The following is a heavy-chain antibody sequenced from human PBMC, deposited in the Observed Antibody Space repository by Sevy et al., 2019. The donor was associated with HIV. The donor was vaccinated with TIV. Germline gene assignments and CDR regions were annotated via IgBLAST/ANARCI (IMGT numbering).Heavy chain of an antibody. J-gene: IGHJ4*02. Sequence: GESLKISCAASGITFSSHAMHWVRQAPGKGLEWVTIISYDGSNKYYADSVKGRFTISRDTSKNTLYLQMNSLRAEDTAVYYCARADYGDYSGEFDYWGQGTLVTVSS. D-gene: IGHD4-17*01. V-gene: IGHV3-30-3*01. CDR1: GITFSSHA. CDR2: ISYDGSNK. CDR3: ARADYGDYSGEFDY.